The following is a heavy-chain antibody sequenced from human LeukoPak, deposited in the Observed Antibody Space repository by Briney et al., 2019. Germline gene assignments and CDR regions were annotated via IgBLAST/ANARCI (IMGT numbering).Heavy chain of an antibody. D-gene: IGHD3-22*01. V-gene: IGHV3-23*01. J-gene: IGHJ1*01. CDR2: ISGSGGST. CDR1: GFTFSSYA. CDR3: AKGSGYYPEYFQH. Sequence: GGSLRLSCAASGFTFSSYAMSWVRQAPGKGLEWVSAISGSGGSTYYADSVKGRFTISRDNSKNMLYLQMNSLRAEDTAVYYCAKGSGYYPEYFQHWGQGTLVTVSS.